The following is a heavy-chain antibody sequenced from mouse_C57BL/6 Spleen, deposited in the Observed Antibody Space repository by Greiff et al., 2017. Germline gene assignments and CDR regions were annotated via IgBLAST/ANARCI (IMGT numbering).Heavy chain of an antibody. Sequence: VQLHQSGAELVTPGASVKISCKASGYAFSSSWMTLVKQRPGKGLDGIGQIYPGDGDTNYNGKFTGKATLTAYTSASTAYMQLSSLTSDDSAVYFCARPSGVATGYYFDYWGQGTTLTVSS. CDR1: GYAFSSSW. D-gene: IGHD1-1*01. CDR3: ARPSGVATGYYFDY. V-gene: IGHV1-80*01. J-gene: IGHJ2*01. CDR2: IYPGDGDT.